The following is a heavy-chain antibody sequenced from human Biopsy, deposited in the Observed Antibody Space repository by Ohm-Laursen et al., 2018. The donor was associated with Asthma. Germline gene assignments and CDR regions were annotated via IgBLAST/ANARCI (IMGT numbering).Heavy chain of an antibody. CDR1: GFTFMTCG. J-gene: IGHJ4*02. CDR2: IYSGGTS. CDR3: ARGDSSNWSHYYFDY. Sequence: SLRLSCAASGFTFMTCGMHWVRQVPGKGLEWVSVIYSGGTSHTADSVRGRFTISRDYSKNTLYLQMHSLRAEDTAVYYCARGDSSNWSHYYFDYWGQGTLVTVSS. V-gene: IGHV3-NL1*01. D-gene: IGHD3-22*01.